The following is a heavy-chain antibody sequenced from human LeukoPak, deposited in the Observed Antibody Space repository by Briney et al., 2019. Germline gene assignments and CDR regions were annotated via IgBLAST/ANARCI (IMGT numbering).Heavy chain of an antibody. D-gene: IGHD4-17*01. CDR2: INHSGYT. CDR3: TRMNTGHDY. J-gene: IGHJ4*02. CDR1: GVSFDDYY. Sequence: PSETLSLTCAVSGVSFDDYYWGWVRQTPGKGLEWIGEINHSGYTYDSPSLKSRVTLSIDTSRKQFSLNLRSVTVADAGIYYCTRMNTGHDYWGEGTLVTVSS. V-gene: IGHV4-34*01.